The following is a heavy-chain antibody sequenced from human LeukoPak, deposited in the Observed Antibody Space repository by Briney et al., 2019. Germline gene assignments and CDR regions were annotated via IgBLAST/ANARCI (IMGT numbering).Heavy chain of an antibody. D-gene: IGHD1-7*01. CDR1: GYTFTSYA. Sequence: ASVKVSCKASGYTFTSYAMHWVRQAPGQRLEWMGWINAGNGNTRYSQKLQGRVTITRDTSANTVYMELSSLRSGDTAVYYCARDDWNYKFTIHSYYYGMGVWGQGTTVTVSS. J-gene: IGHJ6*02. CDR3: ARDDWNYKFTIHSYYYGMGV. CDR2: INAGNGNT. V-gene: IGHV1-3*01.